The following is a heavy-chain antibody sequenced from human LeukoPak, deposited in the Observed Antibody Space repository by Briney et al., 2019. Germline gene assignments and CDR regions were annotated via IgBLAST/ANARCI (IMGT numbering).Heavy chain of an antibody. CDR1: GGSISSGSYY. CDR2: IYTSGST. D-gene: IGHD2-2*02. Sequence: SQTLSLTCTVSGGSISSGSYYWSWIRQPAGKGLEWIGRIYTSGSTNYNPSLKSRVTISVDTSKNQFSLKLSSVTAADTAVYYCARAGYQLLYHFDYWGQGTLVTVSS. CDR3: ARAGYQLLYHFDY. V-gene: IGHV4-61*02. J-gene: IGHJ4*02.